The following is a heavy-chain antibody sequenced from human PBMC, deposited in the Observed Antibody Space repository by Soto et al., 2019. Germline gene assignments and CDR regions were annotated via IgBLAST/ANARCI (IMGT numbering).Heavy chain of an antibody. CDR2: ISYDGSNE. D-gene: IGHD3-3*01. Sequence: GGSLRLSCAASGFTFSSYGMHWVRQAPGKGLEWVAVISYDGSNEYYADSVKGRFTISRDNSKNALYLQMNSLRAEDTAVYYCAIGSGYSPEYFDYWGQGTLVTVSS. J-gene: IGHJ4*02. CDR1: GFTFSSYG. CDR3: AIGSGYSPEYFDY. V-gene: IGHV3-30*03.